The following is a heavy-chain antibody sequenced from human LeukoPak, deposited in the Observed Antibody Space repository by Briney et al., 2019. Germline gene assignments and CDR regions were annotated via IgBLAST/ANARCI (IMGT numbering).Heavy chain of an antibody. CDR1: GGSISSGDYY. J-gene: IGHJ4*02. V-gene: IGHV4-30-4*01. Sequence: SQTLSLICTVSGGSISSGDYYWSWIRQPPGKGLEWIGYIYYSGSTYYNPSLKSRVTISVDTSKNQFSLKLSSVTAADTAVYYCARVSGYSYGLPKYFDYWGQGTLVTVSS. CDR3: ARVSGYSYGLPKYFDY. D-gene: IGHD5-18*01. CDR2: IYYSGST.